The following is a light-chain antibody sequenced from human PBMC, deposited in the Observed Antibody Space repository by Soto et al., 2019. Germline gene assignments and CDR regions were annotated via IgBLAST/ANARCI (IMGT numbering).Light chain of an antibody. CDR3: QQYGSSLLLT. CDR1: QSVTSN. CDR2: GAS. J-gene: IGKJ4*01. V-gene: IGKV3-20*01. Sequence: IVMTQCPATLSVSPGERATLSCRASQSVTSNLAWYQQKPGRAPRLLIYGASSRATGIPDRFSGSGSGTDFTLTISRLEPEDFAVYYCQQYGSSLLLTFGGGTKVDIK.